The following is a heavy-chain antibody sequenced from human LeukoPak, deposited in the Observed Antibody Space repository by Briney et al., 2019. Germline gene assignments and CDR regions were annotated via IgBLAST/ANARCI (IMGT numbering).Heavy chain of an antibody. D-gene: IGHD3-3*01. CDR1: GFTFSSYE. J-gene: IGHJ4*02. V-gene: IGHV3-48*03. CDR2: ISSSGSTI. Sequence: PGGSLRLSCAASGFTFSSYEMNWVRQAPGKGLEWVSYISSSGSTIYYADSVKGRFTISRDNAKNSLYLQMNNLRAEDTAIYYCARAAEGGYYYGQYWGQGTLVTVSS. CDR3: ARAAEGGYYYGQY.